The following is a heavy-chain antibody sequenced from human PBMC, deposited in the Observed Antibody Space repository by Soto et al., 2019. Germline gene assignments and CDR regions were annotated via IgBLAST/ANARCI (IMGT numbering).Heavy chain of an antibody. V-gene: IGHV3-30*18. CDR2: ISYDGSNK. J-gene: IGHJ1*01. Sequence: QVQLVESGGGVVQPERSLRLSCAASGFTFSSYGMHWVRQAPGKGLEWVAVISYDGSNKYYADSVKGRFTISRDNSKNTLYLQMNSLRAEDTAVYYCAKGETDFQHWGQGTLVTVSS. D-gene: IGHD1-26*01. CDR1: GFTFSSYG. CDR3: AKGETDFQH.